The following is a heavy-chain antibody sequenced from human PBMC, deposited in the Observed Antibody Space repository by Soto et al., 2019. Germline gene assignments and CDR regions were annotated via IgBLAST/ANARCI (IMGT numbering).Heavy chain of an antibody. V-gene: IGHV3-23*01. J-gene: IGHJ4*02. D-gene: IGHD6-6*01. CDR2: FSGSGGST. CDR3: AKGAARPSTGFDY. CDR1: GFTFSSYA. Sequence: EVQLLESGGGLVQPGGSLRLSCAASGFTFSSYAMSWVRQAPGKGLEWVSAFSGSGGSTYYADSVKGRFTISSGNSKNTLYLQMNSLRAEDTAVYYCAKGAARPSTGFDYWGQGTLVTVSS.